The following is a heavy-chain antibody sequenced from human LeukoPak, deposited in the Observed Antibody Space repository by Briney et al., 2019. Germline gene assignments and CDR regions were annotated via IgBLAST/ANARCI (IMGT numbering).Heavy chain of an antibody. J-gene: IGHJ4*02. V-gene: IGHV4-31*03. CDR3: ARVDTAMDYYFDY. D-gene: IGHD5-18*01. CDR2: IYYSGST. CDR1: GGSISSRGYY. Sequence: SETLSLTCTVSGGSISSRGYYWSWIRQHPGKGLEWIGYIYYSGSTYYNPSLKSRVTISVDTSKNQFSLKLSSVTAADTAVYYCARVDTAMDYYFDYWGQGTLVTVSS.